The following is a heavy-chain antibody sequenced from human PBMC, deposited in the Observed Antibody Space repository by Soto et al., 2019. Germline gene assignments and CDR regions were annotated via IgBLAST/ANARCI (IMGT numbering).Heavy chain of an antibody. CDR1: GFTFSSYS. V-gene: IGHV3-48*02. J-gene: IGHJ6*02. CDR2: ISSSSSTI. D-gene: IGHD3-3*01. CDR3: ARDYVTEHNYGFWSAYFSGMEV. Sequence: GGSLRLSCAASGFTFSSYSMNWVRQAPGKGLEWVSYISSSSSTIYYADSVKGRFTISRDNAKNSLYLQMNSLRDEDTAVYYCARDYVTEHNYGFWSAYFSGMEVWGQGTTVPV.